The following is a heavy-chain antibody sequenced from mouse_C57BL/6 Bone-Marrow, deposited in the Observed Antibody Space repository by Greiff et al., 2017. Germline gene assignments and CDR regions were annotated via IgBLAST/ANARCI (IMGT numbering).Heavy chain of an antibody. D-gene: IGHD3-2*02. CDR2: IWGDGST. CDR3: AKGDLDSSGPVFAY. CDR1: GFSLTSYG. V-gene: IGHV2-3*01. J-gene: IGHJ3*01. Sequence: VKLVESGPGLVAPSQSLSITCTVSGFSLTSYGVSWVRQPPGQGLEWLGVIWGDGSTNYHSALISRLSISKDNSKSQVFLKLNSLQTDATATYYCAKGDLDSSGPVFAYWGQGTLVTVSA.